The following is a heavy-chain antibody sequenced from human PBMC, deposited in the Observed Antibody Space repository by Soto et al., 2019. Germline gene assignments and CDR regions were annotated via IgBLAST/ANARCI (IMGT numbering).Heavy chain of an antibody. CDR1: GYTLTELS. V-gene: IGHV1-24*01. D-gene: IGHD2-2*01. J-gene: IGHJ4*02. CDR2: FDPEDGET. Sequence: ASVKVSCKVSGYTLTELSMHWVRQAPGKGLEWMGGFDPEDGETIYAQKFQGRVTMTEDTSTDTAYMELSSLRSEDTAVYYCATPTLLGYCSSTSRSFDDWGQGTLVTVS. CDR3: ATPTLLGYCSSTSRSFDD.